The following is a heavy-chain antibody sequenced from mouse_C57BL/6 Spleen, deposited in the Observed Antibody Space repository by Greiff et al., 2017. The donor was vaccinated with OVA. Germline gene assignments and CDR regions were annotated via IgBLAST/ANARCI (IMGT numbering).Heavy chain of an antibody. D-gene: IGHD2-1*01. CDR3: ARDRSYGNYVDWYFDV. J-gene: IGHJ1*03. CDR2: INPNNGGT. Sequence: DVKLQESGPELVKPGASVKIPCKASGYTFTDYNMDWVKQSHGKSLEWIGDINPNNGGTIYNQKFKGKATLTVDKSSSTAYMELRSLTSEDTAVYYCARDRSYGNYVDWYFDVWGTGTTVTVSS. V-gene: IGHV1-18*01. CDR1: GYTFTDYN.